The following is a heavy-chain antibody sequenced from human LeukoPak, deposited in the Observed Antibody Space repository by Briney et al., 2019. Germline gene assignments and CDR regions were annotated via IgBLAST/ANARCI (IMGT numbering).Heavy chain of an antibody. Sequence: AETLSLTCTVSGGSISSYYWSWIRQPPGKGLEWIGYIYYSGSTNYNPSLKSRVTISVDTSKNQFSLKLSSVTAADTAVYYGARLEIELIAVDGTPIGYFDLWGRGTLVTVSS. V-gene: IGHV4-59*01. D-gene: IGHD6-19*01. CDR2: IYYSGST. J-gene: IGHJ2*01. CDR3: ARLEIELIAVDGTPIGYFDL. CDR1: GGSISSYY.